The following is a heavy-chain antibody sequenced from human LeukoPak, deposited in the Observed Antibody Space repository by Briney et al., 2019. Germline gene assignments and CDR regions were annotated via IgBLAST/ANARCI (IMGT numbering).Heavy chain of an antibody. CDR1: GGSISSGGYY. V-gene: IGHV4-30-2*06. J-gene: IGHJ4*02. CDR3: ARGCSSTSCYTGGDY. D-gene: IGHD2-2*02. CDR2: IYHSGST. Sequence: SETLSLTCTVSGGSISSGGYYWSWIRQSPGKGLEWIGYIYHSGSTYYNPFLKSRVTISVDRSKNQFSLKLSSVTAADTAVYYCARGCSSTSCYTGGDYWGQGTLVTVSS.